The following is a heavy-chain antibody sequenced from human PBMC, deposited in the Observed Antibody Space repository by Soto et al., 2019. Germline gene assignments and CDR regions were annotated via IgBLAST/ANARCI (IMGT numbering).Heavy chain of an antibody. CDR3: AREGEMPYYYYGLDA. CDR1: GYTFTTYG. D-gene: IGHD3-16*01. J-gene: IGHJ6*02. V-gene: IGHV1-18*01. CDR2: ISGYNGHT. Sequence: QVQLVQSGAEVRKPGASVKVSCKASGYTFTTYGISWVRQAPGQGLEWMGWISGYNGHTKYAQKFHGRVTITTDTSTSTVYMDLRSLISDDTAVYYCAREGEMPYYYYGLDAWGQGTTVTVSS.